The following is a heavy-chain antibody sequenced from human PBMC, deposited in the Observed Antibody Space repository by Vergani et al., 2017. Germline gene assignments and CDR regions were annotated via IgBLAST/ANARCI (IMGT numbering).Heavy chain of an antibody. CDR3: ARGRMVRGPSVYGMDV. CDR1: GFTFSSYG. J-gene: IGHJ6*02. CDR2: INPNSGGT. V-gene: IGHV1-2*02. Sequence: QVQLVESGGGVVQPGGSLRLSCAASGFTFSSYGMHWVRQAPGQGLEWMGWINPNSGGTNYAQKFQGRVTMTRDTSISTAYMELSRLRSDDTAVYYCARGRMVRGPSVYGMDVWGQGP. D-gene: IGHD3-10*01.